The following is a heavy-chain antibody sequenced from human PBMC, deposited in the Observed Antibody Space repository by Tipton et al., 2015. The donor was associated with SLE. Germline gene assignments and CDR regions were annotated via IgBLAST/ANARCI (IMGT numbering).Heavy chain of an antibody. Sequence: GSLRLSCAASGFTFSSYEMNWVRQAPGKGLEWVSSISKSSSYIYYADSVKGRFTISRDNAKNSLYLQMNSLRAEDTALYYCARDERICSGDNCHPFDYWGQGILATVSS. D-gene: IGHD2-15*01. V-gene: IGHV3-21*03. CDR3: ARDERICSGDNCHPFDY. J-gene: IGHJ4*02. CDR1: GFTFSSYE. CDR2: ISKSSSYI.